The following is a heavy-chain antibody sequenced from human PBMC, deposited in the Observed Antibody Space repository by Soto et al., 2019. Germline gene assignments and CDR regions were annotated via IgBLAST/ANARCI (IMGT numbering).Heavy chain of an antibody. CDR1: GGTFSSYA. J-gene: IGHJ4*02. CDR2: IIPIFGTA. CDR3: ARDRRGSYHQHFDY. V-gene: IGHV1-69*13. D-gene: IGHD1-26*01. Sequence: WASVKVSCKASGGTFSSYAISWVRQAPGQGLEWMGGIIPIFGTANYAQKFQGRVTITADESTSTAYMELSSLRSEDTAVYYCARDRRGSYHQHFDYWGQGTLVTVSS.